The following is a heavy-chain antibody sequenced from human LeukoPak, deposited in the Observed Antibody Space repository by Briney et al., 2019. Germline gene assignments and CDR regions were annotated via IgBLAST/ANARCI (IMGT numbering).Heavy chain of an antibody. D-gene: IGHD4-11*01. CDR2: IYSGGST. Sequence: PGGSLRLSCAASGFTVSSNYMSWVRQAPGKGLEWVSVIYSGGSTYYADSVKGRFINSRDNSKNTLYLQMNSLRAEDTAVYYCARAGQYYFDYWGQGTLVTVSS. V-gene: IGHV3-53*01. CDR3: ARAGQYYFDY. J-gene: IGHJ4*02. CDR1: GFTVSSNY.